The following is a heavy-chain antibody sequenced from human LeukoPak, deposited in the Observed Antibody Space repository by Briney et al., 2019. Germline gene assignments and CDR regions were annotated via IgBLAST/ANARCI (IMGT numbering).Heavy chain of an antibody. CDR2: FSDSGNT. CDR3: ARHATGSYSVPWLDP. CDR1: GGSISNHY. D-gene: IGHD3-10*01. V-gene: IGHV4-59*08. Sequence: PSETLSLTCTASGGSISNHYWSWIRQPPGRGLEWIGYFSDSGNTIYNPSLKSRVTILGDTSKNQFSLKLSSVTAADTAVYYCARHATGSYSVPWLDPCGQGTLVTVST. J-gene: IGHJ5*02.